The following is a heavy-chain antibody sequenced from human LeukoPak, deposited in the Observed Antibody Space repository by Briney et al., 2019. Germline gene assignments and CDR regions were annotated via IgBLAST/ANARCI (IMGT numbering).Heavy chain of an antibody. CDR3: AKDPRSIVVVPAGYYFDY. V-gene: IGHV3-23*01. CDR1: GFTFSSYW. CDR2: ISGSGGST. D-gene: IGHD2-2*01. Sequence: GGSLRLSCAASGFTFSSYWMSWVRQAPGKGLEWVSAISGSGGSTYYADSVKGRFTISRDNSKNTLYLQMNSLRAEDTAVYYCAKDPRSIVVVPAGYYFDYWGQGTLVTVSS. J-gene: IGHJ4*02.